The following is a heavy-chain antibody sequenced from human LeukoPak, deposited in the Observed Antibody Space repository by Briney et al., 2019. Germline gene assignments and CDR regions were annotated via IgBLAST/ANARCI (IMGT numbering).Heavy chain of an antibody. CDR1: GGSFSGYY. CDR3: ARDGTYYYDSPHFDY. CDR2: IYYSGST. D-gene: IGHD3-22*01. Sequence: SETLSLTCAVYGGSFSGYYWGWIRQPPGKGLEWIGSIYYSGSTYYNPSPKSRVTISVDTSKNQFSLKLSSVTAADTAVYYCARDGTYYYDSPHFDYWGQGTLVTVSS. V-gene: IGHV4-34*01. J-gene: IGHJ4*02.